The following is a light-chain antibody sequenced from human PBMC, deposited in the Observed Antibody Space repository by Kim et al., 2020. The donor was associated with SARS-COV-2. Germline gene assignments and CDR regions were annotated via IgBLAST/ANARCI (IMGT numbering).Light chain of an antibody. V-gene: IGKV3-20*01. CDR3: QQFGGSSYT. CDR2: DAS. J-gene: IGKJ2*01. Sequence: EIVLTQSPGTLSLSPGERATLSCRASQNVSSSFLAWYQQSPGQAPTLLIYDASSRATGIPDRLSGSGSGTDFTLTISRLEPEDFAVYYCQQFGGSSYTCGQGTKREIK. CDR1: QNVSSSF.